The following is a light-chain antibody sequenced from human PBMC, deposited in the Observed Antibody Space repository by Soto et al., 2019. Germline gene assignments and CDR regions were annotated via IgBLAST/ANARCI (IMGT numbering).Light chain of an antibody. V-gene: IGKV1-39*01. CDR1: QSISSY. J-gene: IGKJ1*01. CDR2: AAS. CDR3: QQSYSPVWT. Sequence: DIQMTQSPSSLSASVGDRVTITCRARQSISSYLNWYQQKPGKAPRVLIFAASSLQSGVPTRFSGSGSGTDFTLTISSLQPEDVATYFCQQSYSPVWTFGQGTKVDIK.